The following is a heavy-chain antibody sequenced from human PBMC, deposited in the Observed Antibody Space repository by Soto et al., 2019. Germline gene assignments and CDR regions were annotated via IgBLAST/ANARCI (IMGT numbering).Heavy chain of an antibody. V-gene: IGHV4-34*01. J-gene: IGHJ4*02. CDR2: INHSGST. Sequence: SETLSLTCAVYGGSFSGYYWSWIRQPPGKGLEWIGEINHSGSTNYNPSLKSRVTISVDTSKNQFSLKLSSVTAADTAVYYCATSSKLMTTVPNFDYWGQGTLVTVSS. CDR1: GGSFSGYY. D-gene: IGHD4-4*01. CDR3: ATSSKLMTTVPNFDY.